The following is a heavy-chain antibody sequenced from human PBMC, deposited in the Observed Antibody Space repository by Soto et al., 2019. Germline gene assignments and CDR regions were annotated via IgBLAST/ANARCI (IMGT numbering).Heavy chain of an antibody. Sequence: QVQLQESGTGLVKPSETLSLTCTVSGVSITPYFWSWIRQPAGKAPEWVGHIYASGRTTYNHSLKSRVTMFVSQTQVSLRLTAVTAADTAVYYCARHFDVDPSLDQYYFDLWGRGALVTVSS. CDR2: IYASGRT. V-gene: IGHV4-4*07. CDR1: GVSITPYF. CDR3: ARHFDVDPSLDQYYFDL. J-gene: IGHJ2*01. D-gene: IGHD3-9*01.